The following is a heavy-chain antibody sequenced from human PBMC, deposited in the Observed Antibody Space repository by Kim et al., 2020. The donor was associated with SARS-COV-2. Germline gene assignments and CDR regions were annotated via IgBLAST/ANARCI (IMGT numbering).Heavy chain of an antibody. CDR2: IYYSGST. CDR3: ARWGHSGSYYDY. Sequence: SETLSLICTVSGGSISSSSYYWGWIRQPPGKGLEWIGSIYYSGSTYYNPSLKSRVTISVDTSKNQFSLKLSSVTAADTAVYYCARWGHSGSYYDYWGQGTLVTVSS. J-gene: IGHJ4*02. V-gene: IGHV4-39*01. D-gene: IGHD1-26*01. CDR1: GGSISSSSYY.